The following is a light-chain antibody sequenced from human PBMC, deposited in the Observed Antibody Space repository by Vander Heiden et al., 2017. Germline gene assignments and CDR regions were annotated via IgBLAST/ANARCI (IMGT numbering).Light chain of an antibody. Sequence: QSPPTQPAPVPGSPAQSITISCTGTSSDVGGYNYVSWYQQHPGKAPKLMIYDVSNRPSGVSNRFSGSKSGNTASLTISGLQAEDEADYYCSSYTSSSTPVFGGGTKLTVL. CDR3: SSYTSSSTPV. J-gene: IGLJ3*02. CDR1: SSDVGGYNY. V-gene: IGLV2-14*01. CDR2: DVS.